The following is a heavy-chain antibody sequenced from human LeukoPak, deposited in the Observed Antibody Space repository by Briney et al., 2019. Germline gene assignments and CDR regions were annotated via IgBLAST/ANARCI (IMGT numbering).Heavy chain of an antibody. V-gene: IGHV1-2*02. J-gene: IGHJ3*02. D-gene: IGHD3-10*01. CDR3: ARDLDYYGSGSFFNI. CDR1: GYTFTAYS. Sequence: ASVKVSCKASGYTFTAYSMHWVRQAPGQGLEWMGWIDPNSGGTNYAQKFQGRVTMTRDTSITTAYMELSRLRSDDTAVYYCARDLDYYGSGSFFNIWGQGTMVTVSS. CDR2: IDPNSGGT.